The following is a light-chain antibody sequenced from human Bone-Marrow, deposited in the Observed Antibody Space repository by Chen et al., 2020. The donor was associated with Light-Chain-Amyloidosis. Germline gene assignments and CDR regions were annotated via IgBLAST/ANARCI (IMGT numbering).Light chain of an antibody. V-gene: IGLV2-14*01. CDR3: SSYTITNTLV. J-gene: IGLJ1*01. CDR2: EVT. Sequence: QSALPPPASVSGSPGQSITISCTGTSSDVGGDNHGSWYQQHPAKAPKLMIYEVTNRPSWVPDRVSGAKADNTASLTSSGLQTEDEADYFGSSYTITNTLVFGSGTRVTVL. CDR1: SSDVGGDNH.